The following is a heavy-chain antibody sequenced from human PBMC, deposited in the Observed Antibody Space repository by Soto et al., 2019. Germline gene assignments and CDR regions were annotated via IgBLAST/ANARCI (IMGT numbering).Heavy chain of an antibody. V-gene: IGHV2-5*02. Sequence: QITLKESGPTLVKPTQTLTLTCTFSGFSLSTSAVGVGWIRQPPRKALEWLALIYWDDDKRYSPSLRSRLTITKDTSKNQVVLTMTNMDPVDTATYYCAHHLEATNFDHWGQGTMVTVSS. CDR3: AHHLEATNFDH. CDR2: IYWDDDK. D-gene: IGHD5-12*01. CDR1: GFSLSTSAVG. J-gene: IGHJ4*02.